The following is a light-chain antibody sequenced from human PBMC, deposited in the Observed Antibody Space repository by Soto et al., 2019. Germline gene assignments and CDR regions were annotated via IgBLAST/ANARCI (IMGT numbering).Light chain of an antibody. V-gene: IGLV1-40*01. CDR2: GNN. Sequence: QSVLTQPPSVSGAPGQGVTLSCTGSSSNLGAGFDVHWYQQLPGTAPKLLTYGNNNRPSGVPDRFSGSRSGTSASLAITGLQTEDEADYFCLSYDSSLRGWVFGGGTKLTVL. J-gene: IGLJ3*02. CDR3: LSYDSSLRGWV. CDR1: SSNLGAGFD.